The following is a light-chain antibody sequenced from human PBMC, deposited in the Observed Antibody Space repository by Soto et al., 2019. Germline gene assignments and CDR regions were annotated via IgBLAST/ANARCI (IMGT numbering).Light chain of an antibody. Sequence: QSVLTQPASVSGSPGQSITISCTGTSSDVGGYNYVSWYQQHPGKAPKLMIFEVVQRPSGVPDRFSGSKSGNTASLTVPGLQAADEADYFCRSYAGSNTYVFGSGTKVTVL. CDR3: RSYAGSNTYV. J-gene: IGLJ1*01. V-gene: IGLV2-8*01. CDR1: SSDVGGYNY. CDR2: EVV.